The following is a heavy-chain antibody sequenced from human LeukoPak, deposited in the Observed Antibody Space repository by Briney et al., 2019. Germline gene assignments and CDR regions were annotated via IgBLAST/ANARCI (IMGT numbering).Heavy chain of an antibody. J-gene: IGHJ4*02. V-gene: IGHV3-23*01. CDR2: ISGSGGST. CDR1: GFTFSSYA. D-gene: IGHD4-11*01. CDR3: ARQDYSNYFSGYFDY. Sequence: GGSLRLSCAASGFTFSSYAMSWVRQAPGKGLEWVSVISGSGGSTYYADSVKGRFTISRDNSKNTLYLQMNSLRAEDTAVNYCARQDYSNYFSGYFDYWGQGTLVTVSS.